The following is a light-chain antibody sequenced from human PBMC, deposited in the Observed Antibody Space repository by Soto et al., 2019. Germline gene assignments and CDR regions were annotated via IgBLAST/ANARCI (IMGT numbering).Light chain of an antibody. CDR2: DAS. Sequence: AIRFTQSPSSFSTSTGARVSIPFRSTQYICTFLAWYQQIPGKAPKLLIYDASTLQPGVPSRFSGRGSGKDFSLHISFLLLEYFDTYSSHQFYNYPRALGQ. CDR1: QYICTF. J-gene: IGKJ1*01. V-gene: IGKV1-8*01. CDR3: HQFYNYPRA.